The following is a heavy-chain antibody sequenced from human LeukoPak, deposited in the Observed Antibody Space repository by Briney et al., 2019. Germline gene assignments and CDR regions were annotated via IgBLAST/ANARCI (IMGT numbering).Heavy chain of an antibody. Sequence: NSSETLSLTCTVSGYSISSGYYWGWIRQPPGKGLEWIGSIYHSGSTYYNPSLKSRVTISVDTSKNQFSLKLSSVTAADTAVYYCARDEQDVLLWFGDRKAFDIWGQGTMVTVSS. CDR2: IYHSGST. J-gene: IGHJ3*02. V-gene: IGHV4-38-2*02. CDR1: GYSISSGYY. CDR3: ARDEQDVLLWFGDRKAFDI. D-gene: IGHD3-10*01.